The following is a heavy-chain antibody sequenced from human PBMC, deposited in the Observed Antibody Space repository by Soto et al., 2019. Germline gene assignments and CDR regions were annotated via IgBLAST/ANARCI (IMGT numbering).Heavy chain of an antibody. CDR2: ISSSSSYI. J-gene: IGHJ3*02. CDR3: ASYYYDSSYAFDI. V-gene: IGHV3-21*01. D-gene: IGHD3-22*01. CDR1: GFTFSSYS. Sequence: NPGGSLRLSCAASGFTFSSYSMSWVRQAPGKGLEWVSSISSSSSYIYYADSVKGRFTISRDNAKNSLYLQMNSLRAEDTAVYYCASYYYDSSYAFDIWGQGTMVTVSS.